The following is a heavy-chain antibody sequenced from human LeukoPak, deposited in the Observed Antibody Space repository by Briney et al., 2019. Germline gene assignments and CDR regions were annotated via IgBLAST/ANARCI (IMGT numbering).Heavy chain of an antibody. J-gene: IGHJ4*02. D-gene: IGHD1-14*01. CDR3: GSSYNGSWFFDY. V-gene: IGHV1-2*02. CDR1: GYTFTGCY. CDR2: INPNSGGT. Sequence: ASVKVSCKASGYTFTGCYMHWVRQAPGQGLEWMGWINPNSGGTNYAQKFQGRVTMTRDTSISTAYMDMSRLRSDETAVYYCGSSYNGSWFFDYWGQGTLVTVSS.